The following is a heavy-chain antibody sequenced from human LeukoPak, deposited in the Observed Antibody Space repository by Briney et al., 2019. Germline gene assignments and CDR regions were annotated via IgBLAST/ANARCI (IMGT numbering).Heavy chain of an antibody. V-gene: IGHV3-21*01. J-gene: IGHJ3*02. Sequence: GGSLRLSCAASGFTFSTYSMNWVRQAPGKVLQWVSSISSSSIYIYYADSVKGRFTISRDNAKNSLYLQMNSLRGEDTAVYYCARGDGATPPDVFDIWGQGTMVTVSS. CDR3: ARGDGATPPDVFDI. D-gene: IGHD3-10*01. CDR1: GFTFSTYS. CDR2: ISSSSIYI.